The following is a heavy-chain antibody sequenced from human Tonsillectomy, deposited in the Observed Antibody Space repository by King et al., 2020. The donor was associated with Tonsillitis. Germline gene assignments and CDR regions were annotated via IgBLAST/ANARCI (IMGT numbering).Heavy chain of an antibody. V-gene: IGHV3-11*01. D-gene: IGHD3-16*02. CDR2: ISSSGSTI. CDR3: ASAEGYDYLWGSYRYDFDH. Sequence: VQLVESGGGLVKPGGSLRLSCAASGFTFSDYYMSWIRQAPGKGLEWVSYISSSGSTIYYADSVKGRFTISRANAKNSLYLQMNSLRAEDTAVYYCASAEGYDYLWGSYRYDFDHWGQGTLVTVSS. CDR1: GFTFSDYY. J-gene: IGHJ4*02.